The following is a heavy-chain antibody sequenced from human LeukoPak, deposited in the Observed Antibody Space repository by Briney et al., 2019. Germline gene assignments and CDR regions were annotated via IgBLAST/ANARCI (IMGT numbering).Heavy chain of an antibody. CDR1: GYTFTSYD. CDR2: MNPNGGNT. CDR3: ARRGTIRGVTCFDY. J-gene: IGHJ4*02. D-gene: IGHD2-2*02. V-gene: IGHV1-8*01. Sequence: ASVKVSCKASGYTFTSYDINWVRQATGQGLEWMGWMNPNGGNTGYAQKFQGRVTMTRTTSISTAYMELSSLRSEDTAVYYCARRGTIRGVTCFDYWGQGTLVTVSS.